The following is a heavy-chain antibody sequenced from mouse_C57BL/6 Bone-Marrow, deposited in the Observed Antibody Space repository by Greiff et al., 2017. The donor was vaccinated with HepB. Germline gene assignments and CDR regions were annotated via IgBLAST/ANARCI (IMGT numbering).Heavy chain of an antibody. CDR3: ERDDDYAMDY. J-gene: IGHJ4*01. D-gene: IGHD2-3*01. CDR1: GFTFSSYA. Sequence: EVQLVESGGGLVKPGGSLKLSCAASGFTFSSYAMSWVRQTPEKRLEWVATISDGGSYTYYPDNVKGRFTISRDNAKNNLYLQMSHLKSEDTAMYYCERDDDYAMDYWGQGTSVTVSA. V-gene: IGHV5-4*01. CDR2: ISDGGSYT.